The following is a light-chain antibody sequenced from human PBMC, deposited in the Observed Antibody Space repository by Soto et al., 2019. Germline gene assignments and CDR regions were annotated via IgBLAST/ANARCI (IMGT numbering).Light chain of an antibody. J-gene: IGKJ1*01. CDR3: QQYNSYSWT. Sequence: DIQSKLSPSTLSASVGARVTITCRASQSISSWLAWYQQKPGKAPKLLIYDASSLESGVPSRFSGSGSGTEFTLTISSLQPDDFATYYCQQYNSYSWTFGQGTKVDIK. V-gene: IGKV1-5*01. CDR2: DAS. CDR1: QSISSW.